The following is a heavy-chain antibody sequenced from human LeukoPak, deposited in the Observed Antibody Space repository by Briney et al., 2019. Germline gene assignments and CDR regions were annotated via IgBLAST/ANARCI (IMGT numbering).Heavy chain of an antibody. J-gene: IGHJ4*02. Sequence: GGSLRLSCAASGFTFSSYAMSWVRQAPGKGLEWVSAISGSGGSTYYADSVKGRFTISRDNSKNTLYLQMNSLRAEDTAVYYCAKGRNTMVRGVIPYYFDYWGQGTLVTVPS. CDR3: AKGRNTMVRGVIPYYFDY. D-gene: IGHD3-10*01. V-gene: IGHV3-23*01. CDR2: ISGSGGST. CDR1: GFTFSSYA.